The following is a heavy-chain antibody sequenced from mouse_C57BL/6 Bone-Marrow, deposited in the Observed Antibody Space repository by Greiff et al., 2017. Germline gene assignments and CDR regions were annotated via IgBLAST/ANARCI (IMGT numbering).Heavy chain of an antibody. CDR1: GYTFTSYW. V-gene: IGHV1-52*01. Sequence: QVQLQQPGAELVRPGSSVKLSCKASGYTFTSYWMHWVKQRPIQGLEWIGNIDPSDSETHYNQKFKDKATLTVDKSSSTAYMQLSSLTSEDSAVDYCARSTTVGEDWFAYWGQGTLVTVSA. CDR2: IDPSDSET. J-gene: IGHJ3*01. D-gene: IGHD1-1*01. CDR3: ARSTTVGEDWFAY.